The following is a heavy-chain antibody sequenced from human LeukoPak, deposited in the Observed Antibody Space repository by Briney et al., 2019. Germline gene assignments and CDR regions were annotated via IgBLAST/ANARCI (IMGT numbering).Heavy chain of an antibody. Sequence: PGGSLRLSCGVSGFTFSSQAMSWVRQAPGKGLEWISGISESGDATFHVDSVKGRFTISRDNSRNTLYLQMDSLRVKDTAMYYCAKDPEFWGQGTLVTVSS. CDR3: AKDPEF. V-gene: IGHV3-23*01. CDR1: GFTFSSQA. D-gene: IGHD3-10*01. CDR2: ISESGDAT. J-gene: IGHJ4*02.